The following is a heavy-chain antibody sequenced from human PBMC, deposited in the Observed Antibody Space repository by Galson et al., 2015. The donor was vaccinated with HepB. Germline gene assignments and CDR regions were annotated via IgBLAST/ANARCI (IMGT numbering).Heavy chain of an antibody. CDR3: AAVKWNYGVADGTWFDP. V-gene: IGHV1-18*04. CDR1: SHSFTTYG. Sequence: SVKVSCKAYSHSFTTYGFTWVRQAPGQGLEWMGWISADKGHTDYAQNRQGRVTMTTNTSTTTAYMELRNLRSDDTAVYYCAAVKWNYGVADGTWFDPWGQGTLVTVSS. J-gene: IGHJ5*02. D-gene: IGHD1-7*01. CDR2: ISADKGHT.